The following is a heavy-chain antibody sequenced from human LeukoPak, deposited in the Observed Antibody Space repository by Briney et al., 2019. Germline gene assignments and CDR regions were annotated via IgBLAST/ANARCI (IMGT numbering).Heavy chain of an antibody. Sequence: ESSETLPLTCTVSGGSISSYYWSWIRQPPGKGLEWIGYIYYSGSTNYNPSLKSRVIISVDTSKNQFSLKLSSVTAADTAVYYCARDLVDRRPYSVGAATHPARYWGQGTLVTVSS. CDR1: GGSISSYY. D-gene: IGHD1-26*01. J-gene: IGHJ4*02. CDR3: ARDLVDRRPYSVGAATHPARY. V-gene: IGHV4-59*01. CDR2: IYYSGST.